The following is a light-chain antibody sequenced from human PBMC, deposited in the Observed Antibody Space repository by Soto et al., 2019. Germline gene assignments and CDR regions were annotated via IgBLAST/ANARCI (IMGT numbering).Light chain of an antibody. CDR1: SSDIGDYNY. CDR3: SSYTISRTYV. Sequence: QSALTQPASVSGSPGQSITLSCTGTSSDIGDYNYVSWYQQHPGKAPKLMIYEVTNRPSGVSNRFSGSKSGNTASLTISGLPAEDEADYYCSSYTISRTYVFGTGIKVTVL. V-gene: IGLV2-14*01. CDR2: EVT. J-gene: IGLJ1*01.